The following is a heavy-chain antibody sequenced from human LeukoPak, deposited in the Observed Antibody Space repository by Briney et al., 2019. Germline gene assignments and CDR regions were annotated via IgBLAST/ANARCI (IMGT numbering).Heavy chain of an antibody. CDR3: AKDPMPYSSGWYPYYFDY. CDR2: ISGGGGST. J-gene: IGHJ4*02. V-gene: IGHV3-23*01. Sequence: GGSLRLSCAASGFTFSNYRMNWVRQAPGEGLEWVSAISGGGGSTYYADSVKGRFTISRDNSKNTLYLQMNSLRAEDTAVYYCAKDPMPYSSGWYPYYFDYWGQGTLVTVSS. CDR1: GFTFSNYR. D-gene: IGHD6-19*01.